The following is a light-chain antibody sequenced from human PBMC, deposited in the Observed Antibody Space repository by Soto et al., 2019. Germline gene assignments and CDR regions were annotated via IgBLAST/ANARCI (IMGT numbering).Light chain of an antibody. CDR2: GAS. J-gene: IGKJ5*01. CDR3: QQRSNWPPGVT. CDR1: QSVSSSY. Sequence: EIVLTQSPGTLSLSPGERATLSCRASQSVSSSYLAWYQQKPGQAPRLLIYGASSRATGIPDRFSGSGSGTDFTLTISSLEPEDFAVYYCQQRSNWPPGVTFGQGTRLE. V-gene: IGKV3D-20*02.